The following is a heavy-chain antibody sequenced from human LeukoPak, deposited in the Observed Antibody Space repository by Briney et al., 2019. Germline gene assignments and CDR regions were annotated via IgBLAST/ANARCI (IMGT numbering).Heavy chain of an antibody. CDR3: ASEPETGGY. V-gene: IGHV3-21*01. Sequence: PGGSLRLSCAASGFTFSIYRMNWVRQAPGKGLEWVSSISTSSSYIYYADSVKGRFTISRDNAKNSLYLQMNSLRAEDTAVYYCASEPETGGYWGQGTLVTVSS. CDR1: GFTFSIYR. D-gene: IGHD7-27*01. J-gene: IGHJ4*02. CDR2: ISTSSSYI.